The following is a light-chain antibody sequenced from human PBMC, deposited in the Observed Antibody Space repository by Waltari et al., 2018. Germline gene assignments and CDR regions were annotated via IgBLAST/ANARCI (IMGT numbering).Light chain of an antibody. V-gene: IGKV3-20*01. CDR3: QNHERLPAT. CDR1: RDIGTD. CDR2: RAS. Sequence: ELVLPQSPGTLSLSPGDRAPLSFRASRDIGTDLVWYQQKPGQAPRLLIYRASNRATGIPDRFSGSGSGTDFSLTISRLEPEDFAVYYCQNHERLPATFGQGTRVEIK. J-gene: IGKJ1*01.